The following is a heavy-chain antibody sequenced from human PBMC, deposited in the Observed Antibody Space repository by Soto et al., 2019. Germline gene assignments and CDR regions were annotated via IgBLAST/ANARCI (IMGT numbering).Heavy chain of an antibody. J-gene: IGHJ4*02. Sequence: EVQLVESGGGLVEPGESLRLSCTASGFPFSGAWMNWVRQAPGWGLEWVGRIKTTAEGGTADYVASVKGRFTMSSDDSKNTLYLQMNSLRGEDTAMYYCTNERCSTMWGQGTPVTVSP. V-gene: IGHV3-15*07. D-gene: IGHD1-1*01. CDR2: IKTTAEGGTA. CDR3: TNERCSTM. CDR1: GFPFSGAW.